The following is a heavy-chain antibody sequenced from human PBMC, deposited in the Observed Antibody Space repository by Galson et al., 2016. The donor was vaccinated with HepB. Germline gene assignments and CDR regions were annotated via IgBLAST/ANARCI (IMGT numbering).Heavy chain of an antibody. CDR2: IFSNGEK. V-gene: IGHV2-26*01. D-gene: IGHD1-7*01. Sequence: PALVKPTQTLTLTCTVSGFSLSNPQMGVSWLRQPPGKALEWLAHIFSNGEKSYSTSLKNRHSISKDTSKGQVVLIMTNMDPIDTGTYYCARIATTGTRDWAGWLDPWGQGTLVTVSS. CDR3: ARIATTGTRDWAGWLDP. CDR1: GFSLSNPQMG. J-gene: IGHJ5*02.